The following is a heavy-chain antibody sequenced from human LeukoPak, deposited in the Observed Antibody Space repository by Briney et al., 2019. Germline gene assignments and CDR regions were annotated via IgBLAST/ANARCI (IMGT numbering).Heavy chain of an antibody. CDR3: ARKSPGPDVFDI. CDR1: GGSISSNY. V-gene: IGHV4-4*07. D-gene: IGHD3-10*01. Sequence: PSETLSLTCTVSGGSISSNYWSWIRQPAGKGLEWIGRIYTSGSTNYNPSLKSRVTTSVDTSKSQFALKLSSVTAADTAVYYCARKSPGPDVFDIWGQGTMVTVSS. CDR2: IYTSGST. J-gene: IGHJ3*02.